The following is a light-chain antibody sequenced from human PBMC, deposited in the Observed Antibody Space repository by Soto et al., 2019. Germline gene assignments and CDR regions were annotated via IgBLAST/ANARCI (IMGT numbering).Light chain of an antibody. CDR1: QYINTR. J-gene: IGKJ1*01. Sequence: EIVLTQSPATLSSFPGARATLSCRASQYINTRLAWYQHRPGQAPRLLIYQTSIRAAGIPARFSASGSGTDFTLTISDVQPEDFALYYCHQRQSWPRTFGQGTKVDIK. V-gene: IGKV3-11*01. CDR2: QTS. CDR3: HQRQSWPRT.